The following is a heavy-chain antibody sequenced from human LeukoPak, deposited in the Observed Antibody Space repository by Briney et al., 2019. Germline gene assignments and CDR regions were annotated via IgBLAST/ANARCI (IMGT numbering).Heavy chain of an antibody. CDR1: GYTFTSYD. CDR3: ARAHTMVRGVMSFSY. V-gene: IGHV1-8*01. Sequence: GAPVKVSCKASGYTFTSYDINWVRQATGQGLEWMGWMNPNSGNTGYAQKFQGRVTMTRNTSISTAYMELSSLRSEDTAVYYCARAHTMVRGVMSFSYWGQGTLVTVSS. CDR2: MNPNSGNT. J-gene: IGHJ4*02. D-gene: IGHD3-10*01.